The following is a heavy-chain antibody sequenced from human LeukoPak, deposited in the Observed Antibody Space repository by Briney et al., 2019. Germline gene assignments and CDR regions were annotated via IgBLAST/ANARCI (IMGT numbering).Heavy chain of an antibody. J-gene: IGHJ4*02. Sequence: PGGSLRLSCAASGFTFSFYTMNWARQAPDKGLEWVAFIRYDGSDKYYADSVKGRITISRDNSKNMLSLQMNSLRGEDTAVYYCAKDLIQWGQGTLVTVSS. CDR2: IRYDGSDK. CDR3: AKDLIQ. V-gene: IGHV3-30*02. D-gene: IGHD3-16*01. CDR1: GFTFSFYT.